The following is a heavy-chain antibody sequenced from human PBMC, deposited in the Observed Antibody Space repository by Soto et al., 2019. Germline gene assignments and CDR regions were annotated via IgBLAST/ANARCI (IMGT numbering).Heavy chain of an antibody. CDR1: GFTFSSYG. J-gene: IGHJ6*04. V-gene: IGHV3-30*18. CDR2: ISYDGSNK. D-gene: IGHD3-10*01. CDR3: AKDRYGSGLYSMDV. Sequence: GGSLRLSCAASGFTFSSYGMHWVRQAPGKGLEWVAVISYDGSNKYYADSVKGRLTISRDNSKNTLYLQMNSLRAEDTAVYYCAKDRYGSGLYSMDVWGKGTTVTVSS.